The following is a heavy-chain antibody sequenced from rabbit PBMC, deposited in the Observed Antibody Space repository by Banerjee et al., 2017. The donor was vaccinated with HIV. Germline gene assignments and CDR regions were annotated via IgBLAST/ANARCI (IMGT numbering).Heavy chain of an antibody. D-gene: IGHD8-1*01. CDR1: GFSFSSNYY. V-gene: IGHV1S40*01. Sequence: QSLEESGGDLVKPGASLTLTCTASGFSFSSNYYMCWVRQAPGKGLEWIACIYSVSGGSTYYASWAKGRFTISKTSSTTVTLQMTSLTAADTATYFCARWGAGSSYWYKFDLWGQGTLVTVS. CDR3: ARWGAGSSYWYKFDL. J-gene: IGHJ4*01. CDR2: IYSVSGGST.